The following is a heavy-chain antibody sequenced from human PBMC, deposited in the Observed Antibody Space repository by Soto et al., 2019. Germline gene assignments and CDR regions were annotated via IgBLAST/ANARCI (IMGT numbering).Heavy chain of an antibody. CDR2: ISGSGGRS. J-gene: IGHJ4*02. CDR1: GFTFSNYA. Sequence: VQLLDSGGGLVQPGGSLRLSCAASGFTFSNYAMTWVRQGPGKGLEWVSGISGSGGRSYYADSVKGRFPISRDNSKRTLYLQMNSLRAEDTAVYYCAKAYFVWSSEQPYYFDYWGQGTLVTVSS. V-gene: IGHV3-23*01. CDR3: AKAYFVWSSEQPYYFDY. D-gene: IGHD3-16*01.